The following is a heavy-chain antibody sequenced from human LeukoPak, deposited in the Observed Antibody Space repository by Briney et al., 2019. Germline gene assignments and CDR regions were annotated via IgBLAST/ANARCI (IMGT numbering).Heavy chain of an antibody. J-gene: IGHJ6*03. CDR3: ARETTTVTIYYYYYMDV. CDR2: IYTSGST. Sequence: SETLSLTYTVSGGSISSYYWSWIRQPAGKGLEWIGRIYTSGSTNYNPSLKSRVTMSVDTSKNQFSLKLSSVTAADTAAYYCARETTTVTIYYYYYMDVWGKGTTVTISS. V-gene: IGHV4-4*07. D-gene: IGHD4-17*01. CDR1: GGSISSYY.